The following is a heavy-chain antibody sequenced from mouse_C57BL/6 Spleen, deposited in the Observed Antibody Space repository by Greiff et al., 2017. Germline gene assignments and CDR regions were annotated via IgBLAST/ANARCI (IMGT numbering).Heavy chain of an antibody. CDR3: ARTYYDCGDAMDY. J-gene: IGHJ4*01. CDR2: ISSGSSTI. V-gene: IGHV5-17*01. CDR1: GFTFSDYG. Sequence: EVQLVESGGGLVKPGGSLKLSCAASGFTFSDYGMHWVRQAPEKGLEWVAYISSGSSTIYYADTVKGRFTISRDNAKNPLFLQMTSLRSEDTAMYYCARTYYDCGDAMDYWGQGTSVTVSS. D-gene: IGHD2-4*01.